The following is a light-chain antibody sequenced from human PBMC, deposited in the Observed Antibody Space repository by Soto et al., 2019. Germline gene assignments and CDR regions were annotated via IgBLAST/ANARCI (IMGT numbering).Light chain of an antibody. Sequence: QSVLTQPPSVSGAQGQRVTISCTGSSSKIGAGYDVHWYQQLPGTAPKLLIYGNSNRPSGVPDRFSGSKSGTSASLAITGLQAEDEADYYCQSYDSSLSFYVFGTGTKFTVL. CDR2: GNS. CDR1: SSKIGAGYD. V-gene: IGLV1-40*01. J-gene: IGLJ1*01. CDR3: QSYDSSLSFYV.